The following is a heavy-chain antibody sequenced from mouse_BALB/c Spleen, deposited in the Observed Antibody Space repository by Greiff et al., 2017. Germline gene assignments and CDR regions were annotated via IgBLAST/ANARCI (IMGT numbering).Heavy chain of an antibody. CDR2: IDPANGNT. V-gene: IGHV14-3*02. J-gene: IGHJ3*01. Sequence: VQLQQSGAELVKPGASVKLSCTASGFNIKDTYMHWVKQRPEQGLEWIGRIDPANGNTKYDPKFQGKATITADTSSNTAYLQLSSLTSEDTAVYYGASIYDGYPFAYWGQGTLVTVSA. CDR3: ASIYDGYPFAY. D-gene: IGHD2-3*01. CDR1: GFNIKDTY.